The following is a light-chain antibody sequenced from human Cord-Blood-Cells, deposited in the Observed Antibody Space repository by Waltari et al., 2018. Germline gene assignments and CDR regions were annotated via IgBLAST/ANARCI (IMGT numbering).Light chain of an antibody. J-gene: IGLJ1*01. Sequence: QSALTQPASVSGSPGQSITISCTGTSSDVGGYHYVSWYQQHPVKAPKLMIYEVSNRAVGGYNRFAGPKAGHTASLTISVLQAEDEADYHCSSYTSSSTRVFGTGTKVTVL. CDR2: EVS. CDR1: SSDVGGYHY. V-gene: IGLV2-14*01. CDR3: SSYTSSSTRV.